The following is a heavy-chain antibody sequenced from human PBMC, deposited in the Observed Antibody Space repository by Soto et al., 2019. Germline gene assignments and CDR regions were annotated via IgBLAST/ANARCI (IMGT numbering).Heavy chain of an antibody. Sequence: VGSLRLSCAASGFPFSSFRLHWVRQAPGKGPEWVAVISSDGSKKFYSDSVQGRFTISRDNLKNTLHLQMNSLRPADTAVYYCAATSHWGQGTLVTVSS. CDR2: ISSDGSKK. J-gene: IGHJ4*02. V-gene: IGHV3-30*03. CDR3: AATSH. CDR1: GFPFSSFR.